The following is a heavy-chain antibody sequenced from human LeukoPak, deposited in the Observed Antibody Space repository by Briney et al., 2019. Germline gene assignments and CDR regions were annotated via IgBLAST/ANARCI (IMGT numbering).Heavy chain of an antibody. Sequence: SETLSLTCAVYGGSFSGYYWSWIRQPPGKGLEWIGEINHSGSTNYNPSLKSRVTISVDTSKNQFSLKLSSVTAADTAVYYCARLGRQWLVQGFDYWGQGTLVTVSS. J-gene: IGHJ4*02. CDR3: ARLGRQWLVQGFDY. V-gene: IGHV4-34*01. CDR2: INHSGST. CDR1: GGSFSGYY. D-gene: IGHD6-19*01.